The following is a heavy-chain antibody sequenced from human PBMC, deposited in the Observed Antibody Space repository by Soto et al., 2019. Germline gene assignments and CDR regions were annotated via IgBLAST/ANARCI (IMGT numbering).Heavy chain of an antibody. J-gene: IGHJ3*02. V-gene: IGHV3-21*01. D-gene: IGHD3-22*01. CDR1: GFTFSSYS. Sequence: PGWSLRLSCAASGFTFSSYSMNWVRQAPGKGLEWVSSISSSSSYIYYADSVKGRFTISRDNAKNSLYLQMNSLRAEDTAVYYCARFYDSSGYYVFDSFDSWGQGTMVAISS. CDR2: ISSSSSYI. CDR3: ARFYDSSGYYVFDSFDS.